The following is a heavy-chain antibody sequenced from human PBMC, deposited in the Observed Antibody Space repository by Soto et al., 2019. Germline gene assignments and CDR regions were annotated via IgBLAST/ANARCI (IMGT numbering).Heavy chain of an antibody. CDR1: GDSINSYY. Sequence: QVQLQESGPGLVKPSETLSLTCTVSGDSINSYYWSWIRQPPGKGLEWIGYIYYSGSTNYKSSLKSRVTISRDTSKNQCSLKVSSVTAADTAVYYCARYSYGYYFDYWGQGTLVTVSS. D-gene: IGHD5-18*01. J-gene: IGHJ4*02. CDR3: ARYSYGYYFDY. CDR2: IYYSGST. V-gene: IGHV4-59*08.